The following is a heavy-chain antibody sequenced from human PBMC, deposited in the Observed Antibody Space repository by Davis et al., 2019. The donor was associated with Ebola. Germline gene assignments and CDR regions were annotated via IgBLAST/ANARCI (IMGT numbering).Heavy chain of an antibody. CDR2: ISAYNGNT. CDR1: GYTFTTYD. Sequence: AASVKVSCKASGYTFTTYDINWVRQATGQGLEWMGWISAYNGNTNYAQKLQGRVTMTTDTSTSTAYMELRGLRSDDTAVYYCARDWVSPTSANSFPFQNWGQGTLVTVSS. D-gene: IGHD2/OR15-2a*01. J-gene: IGHJ4*02. V-gene: IGHV1-18*01. CDR3: ARDWVSPTSANSFPFQN.